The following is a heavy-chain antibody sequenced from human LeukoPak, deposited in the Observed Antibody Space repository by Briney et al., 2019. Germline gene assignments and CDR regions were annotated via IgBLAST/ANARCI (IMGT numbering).Heavy chain of an antibody. CDR1: GGSISSHY. Sequence: ASETLSLTCTVSGGSISSHYWSWIRQPPGKGLEWVAEISHSGHTTYNPSLKSRVTISVDTSKNQFSLKLSSVTAADTAVYYCARGGARGAITYYYGMDVWGQGTTVTVSS. CDR3: ARGGARGAITYYYGMDV. V-gene: IGHV4-59*11. J-gene: IGHJ6*02. D-gene: IGHD1-14*01. CDR2: ISHSGHT.